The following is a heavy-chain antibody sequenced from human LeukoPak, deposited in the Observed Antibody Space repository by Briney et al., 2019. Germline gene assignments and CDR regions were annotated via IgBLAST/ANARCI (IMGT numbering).Heavy chain of an antibody. CDR2: ISSSSSYI. J-gene: IGHJ4*02. Sequence: GGSLRLSCAASGFTFSSYSMSWVRQAPGKGLEWVSSISSSSSYIYYADSMKGRFTISRDNAKNSLYLQMNSLRAEDTAVYYCASISQNSGYYYDYWGQGTLVTVSS. CDR1: GFTFSSYS. V-gene: IGHV3-21*01. CDR3: ASISQNSGYYYDY. D-gene: IGHD3-22*01.